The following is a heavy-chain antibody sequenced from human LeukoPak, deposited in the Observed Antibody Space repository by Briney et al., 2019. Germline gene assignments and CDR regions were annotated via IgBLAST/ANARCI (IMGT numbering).Heavy chain of an antibody. D-gene: IGHD3-10*01. CDR3: ARLQALEFGELWFDY. J-gene: IGHJ4*02. Sequence: PSETLSLTCTVSGDYISSTTYYWGWIRQPPGKGLEWIGSFYSSGSTYYNPSLKSRVTISVDTSKNQFSLKLSSVTAADTAVYYCARLQALEFGELWFDYWGQGTLVTVSS. CDR2: FYSSGST. V-gene: IGHV4-39*07. CDR1: GDYISSTTYY.